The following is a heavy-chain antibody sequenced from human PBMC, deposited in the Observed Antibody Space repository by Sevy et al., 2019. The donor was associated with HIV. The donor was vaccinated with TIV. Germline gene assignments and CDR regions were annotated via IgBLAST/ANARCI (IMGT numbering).Heavy chain of an antibody. CDR2: LYSGGRI. CDR1: GFTFSDPW. CDR3: AREDIVLGEDNYYGMDV. Sequence: GGSLRLSCVASGFTFSDPWMSWVRQAPGKGPEWVSVLYSGGRISYADSVQGRFTISRDNSKNTLYLQMNSLRAEDTAVYYCAREDIVLGEDNYYGMDVWGQGTTVTVSS. J-gene: IGHJ6*02. V-gene: IGHV3-53*01. D-gene: IGHD3-16*01.